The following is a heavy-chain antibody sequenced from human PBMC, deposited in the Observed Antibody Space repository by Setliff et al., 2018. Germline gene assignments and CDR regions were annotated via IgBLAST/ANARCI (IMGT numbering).Heavy chain of an antibody. D-gene: IGHD1-1*01. Sequence: SETLSLTCAVSGFSISSGYYWGWIRQPPGKELEWIVNIHHSGKAYYNPSLKSRVTMSIDTSKDQFSLTLSSVTAADTAVYYCVREGYSEYFQDWGRGTLVTVSS. J-gene: IGHJ1*01. CDR2: IHHSGKA. CDR1: GFSISSGYY. CDR3: VREGYSEYFQD. V-gene: IGHV4-38-2*01.